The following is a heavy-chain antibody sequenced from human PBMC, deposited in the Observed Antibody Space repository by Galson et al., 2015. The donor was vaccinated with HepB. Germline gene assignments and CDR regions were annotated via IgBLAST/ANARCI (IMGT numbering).Heavy chain of an antibody. CDR2: MNPNSGNT. CDR1: GYTFTSYD. D-gene: IGHD4-17*01. J-gene: IGHJ6*02. CDR3: ATAGDLQQSMDV. Sequence: SVKVSCKASGYTFTSYDINWVRQATGQGLEWMGWMNPNSGNTGYAQKFQGRVTMTRNTSISTAYMELSSLRSEDTAVYYCATAGDLQQSMDVWGQGTTVTVSS. V-gene: IGHV1-8*01.